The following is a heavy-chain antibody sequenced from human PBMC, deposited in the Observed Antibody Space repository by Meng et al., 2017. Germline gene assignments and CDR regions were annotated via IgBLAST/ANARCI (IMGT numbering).Heavy chain of an antibody. CDR1: GFTVSSNY. D-gene: IGHD3-22*01. J-gene: IGHJ4*02. CDR3: ARVPLSYYYDSSGYYYYFDY. CDR2: IYSGGST. Sequence: GESLKISCAASGFTVSSNYMSWVRQAPGKGLEWVSVIYSGGSTYYADSVKGRFTISRDNAKNSLYLQMNSLRAEDTAVYYCARVPLSYYYDSSGYYYYFDYWGQGTLVTVSS. V-gene: IGHV3-66*01.